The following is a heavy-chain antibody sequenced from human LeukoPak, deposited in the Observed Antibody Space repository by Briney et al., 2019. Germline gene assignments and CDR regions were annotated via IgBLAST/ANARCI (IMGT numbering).Heavy chain of an antibody. J-gene: IGHJ4*02. D-gene: IGHD3-10*01. V-gene: IGHV3-53*01. Sequence: GGSLRLSCAASGFTVSSNYMSWVRQAPGKGLEWVSVIYRGGGTDHADSVKGRFTISRDNSRNTVYLQMNSLRAEDTAIYYCARDWGSGSGSFDYWGQGILVGVSS. CDR1: GFTVSSNY. CDR2: IYRGGGT. CDR3: ARDWGSGSGSFDY.